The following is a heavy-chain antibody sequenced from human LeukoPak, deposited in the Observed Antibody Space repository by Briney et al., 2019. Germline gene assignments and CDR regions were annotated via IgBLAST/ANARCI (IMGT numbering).Heavy chain of an antibody. CDR2: IYPGDSDT. CDR1: GSSFTSYW. J-gene: IGHJ3*02. Sequence: MRGGSLQISCQGSGSSFTSYWIGGVRQMPGKGLEWMGIIYPGDSDTRYSPSFQGQVTISADKSISTAYLQWSSLKASDTAMYYCARLYYYDSSGYYYFPNDAFDIWGQGTMVTVSS. D-gene: IGHD3-22*01. V-gene: IGHV5-51*01. CDR3: ARLYYYDSSGYYYFPNDAFDI.